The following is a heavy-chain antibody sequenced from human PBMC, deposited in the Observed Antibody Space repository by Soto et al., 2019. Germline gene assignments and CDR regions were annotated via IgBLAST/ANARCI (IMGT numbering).Heavy chain of an antibody. D-gene: IGHD3-10*01. CDR3: AKDLHGSGTFLPNSPFDY. V-gene: IGHV3-23*01. J-gene: IGHJ4*02. CDR2: ISASGGGT. CDR1: GFTFTTYP. Sequence: EVQLLESGGGLVQPGGSLRLSCAASGFTFTTYPMTLVRQYAGKGLEWVSGISASGGGTYYADSVKGRFTISRDNSKNTLYLQMKSLRAEDTALYFCAKDLHGSGTFLPNSPFDYWGQGTLVTVSS.